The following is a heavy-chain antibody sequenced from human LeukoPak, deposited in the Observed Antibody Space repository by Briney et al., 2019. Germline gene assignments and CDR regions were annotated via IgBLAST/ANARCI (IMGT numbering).Heavy chain of an antibody. J-gene: IGHJ4*02. CDR2: IKSKTDGGTT. D-gene: IGHD1-26*01. CDR3: TTDHTYSGSYQHPFDY. Sequence: GGSLRLSCAASGFTFSNAWMSWVRQAPGKGLEWVGRIKSKTDGGTTDYAAPVKGRSTISRDDSKNTLYLQMNSLKTEDTAVYYCTTDHTYSGSYQHPFDYWGQGTLVTVSS. V-gene: IGHV3-15*01. CDR1: GFTFSNAW.